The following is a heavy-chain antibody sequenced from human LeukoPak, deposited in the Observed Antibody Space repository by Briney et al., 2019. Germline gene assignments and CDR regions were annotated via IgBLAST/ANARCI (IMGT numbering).Heavy chain of an antibody. CDR2: ISGSGGST. CDR1: GFTFSSYA. D-gene: IGHD6-13*01. CDR3: AKASNRDGIADKGNYFDY. J-gene: IGHJ4*02. V-gene: IGHV3-23*01. Sequence: PGGSLRLSSAASGFTFSSYAMSWVRQAPGKGLEWVSAISGSGGSTYYADSVKGRFTISRDNSKNTLYLQMNSLRAEDTAVYYCAKASNRDGIADKGNYFDYWGQGTLVTVSS.